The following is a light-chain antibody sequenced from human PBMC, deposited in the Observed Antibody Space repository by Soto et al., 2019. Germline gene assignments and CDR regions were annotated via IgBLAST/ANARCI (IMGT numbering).Light chain of an antibody. V-gene: IGKV3-15*01. J-gene: IGKJ4*01. CDR3: QQYKNWLALT. CDR2: GVS. CDR1: QRVSSN. Sequence: EIVMTQSPATLSVSPGXRATLSCRASQRVSSNLAWYQQKPGQAPRLLIYGVSTRATGIPARFSGGGSGTEFTLTISSLQSEDSAVYYCQQYKNWLALTFGGGTKVDIK.